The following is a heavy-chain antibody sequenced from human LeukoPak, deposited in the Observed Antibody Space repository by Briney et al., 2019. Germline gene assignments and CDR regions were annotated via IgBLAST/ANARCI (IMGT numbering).Heavy chain of an antibody. D-gene: IGHD5-12*01. J-gene: IGHJ3*01. CDR2: IASSGLNT. CDR3: ARDIELST. CDR1: GFMFRDAA. V-gene: IGHV3-23*01. Sequence: PGGSLRLSCAASGFMFRDAAMTWVRQAPGKGLEWVSPIASSGLNTYYADSVRGRFTISRDNSKNTLSLQMNSLRVEDTAIYYCARDIELSTWGLGTLVTVSS.